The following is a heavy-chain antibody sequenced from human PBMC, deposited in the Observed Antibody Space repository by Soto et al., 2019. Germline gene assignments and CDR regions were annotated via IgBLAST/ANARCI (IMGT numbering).Heavy chain of an antibody. CDR3: AKDAVRGNVYKAYLFEY. J-gene: IGHJ4*02. CDR2: ISYSGTNT. Sequence: GGSLRLSCAASGFTFSTYAMNWVRQAPGKGLEWVSSISYSGTNTYYADSVKGRFTISRDNSKNTVFLQMSSLRADDTAIYYCAKDAVRGNVYKAYLFEYWGQGTLVTVSS. D-gene: IGHD1-1*01. CDR1: GFTFSTYA. V-gene: IGHV3-23*01.